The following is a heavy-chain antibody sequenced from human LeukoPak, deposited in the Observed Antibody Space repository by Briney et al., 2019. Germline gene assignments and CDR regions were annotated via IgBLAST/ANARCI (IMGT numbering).Heavy chain of an antibody. D-gene: IGHD5-18*01. CDR2: ISYDGSNK. CDR1: GFTFSSYS. CDR3: AKDLSAQHLFDY. J-gene: IGHJ4*02. Sequence: GGSLRLSCAASGFTFSSYSMNWVRQAPGKGLEWVAVISYDGSNKYYADSVKGRFTISRDNSKNTLYLQMNSLRAEDTAVYYCAKDLSAQHLFDYWGQGTLVTVSS. V-gene: IGHV3-30*18.